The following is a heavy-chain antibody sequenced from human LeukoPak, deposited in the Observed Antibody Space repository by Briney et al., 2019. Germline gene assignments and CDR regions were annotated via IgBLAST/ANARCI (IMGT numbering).Heavy chain of an antibody. Sequence: GGSLRLSCAASGFTFSSYGMYWVRQAPGKGLEWVAFIHFDGGNKYYADSVKGRFTISRDNSKNTLYLQMNSLRVEDTAVYYCAKDDRYNWNYGFDYWGQGTLVTVSS. CDR1: GFTFSSYG. D-gene: IGHD1-7*01. J-gene: IGHJ4*02. CDR2: IHFDGGNK. V-gene: IGHV3-30*02. CDR3: AKDDRYNWNYGFDY.